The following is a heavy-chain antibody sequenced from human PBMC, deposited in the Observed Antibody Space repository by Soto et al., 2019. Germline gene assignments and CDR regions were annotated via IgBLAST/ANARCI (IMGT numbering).Heavy chain of an antibody. D-gene: IGHD5-12*01. Sequence: SVKVSCKASGGTFSSYTISWVRQAPGQGLEWMGRIIPILGIANYAQKFQGRVTITADKSTSTAYTELSSLRSEDTAVYYCARERYCGYDYEGSYYYYMDVWGKGTTVTVSS. CDR3: ARERYCGYDYEGSYYYYMDV. CDR1: GGTFSSYT. CDR2: IIPILGIA. V-gene: IGHV1-69*04. J-gene: IGHJ6*03.